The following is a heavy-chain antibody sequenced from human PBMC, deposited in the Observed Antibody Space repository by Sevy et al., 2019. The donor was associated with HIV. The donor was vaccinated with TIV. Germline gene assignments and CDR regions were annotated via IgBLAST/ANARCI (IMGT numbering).Heavy chain of an antibody. Sequence: GGSLRLSCAASGFTFSSYGMHWVRQAPGKGLEWVAVIWYDGSNKYYADSVKGRFTISRDNSKNTLYLQMNSLRAEDTAEYYCAREGIAARRPYSSSWFFDYWGQGTLVTVSS. J-gene: IGHJ4*02. CDR2: IWYDGSNK. CDR1: GFTFSSYG. D-gene: IGHD6-13*01. V-gene: IGHV3-33*01. CDR3: AREGIAARRPYSSSWFFDY.